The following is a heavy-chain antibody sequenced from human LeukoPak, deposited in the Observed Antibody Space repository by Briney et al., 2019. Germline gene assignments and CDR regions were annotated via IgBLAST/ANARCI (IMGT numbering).Heavy chain of an antibody. CDR1: GGSISSYY. D-gene: IGHD4-17*01. Sequence: SETLSLTCTVFGGSISSYYWSWIRQPPGKGLEWIGYIYYSGSTNYNPSLKSRVTISVDTSKNQFSLKLSSVTAADTAVYYCARVSTDYGDYEPNFDYWGQGTLVTVSS. CDR2: IYYSGST. CDR3: ARVSTDYGDYEPNFDY. V-gene: IGHV4-59*01. J-gene: IGHJ4*02.